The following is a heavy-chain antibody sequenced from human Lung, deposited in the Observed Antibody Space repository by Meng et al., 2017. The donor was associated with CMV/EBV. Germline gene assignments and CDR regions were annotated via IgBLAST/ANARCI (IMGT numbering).Heavy chain of an antibody. CDR3: LRRSGGSV. Sequence: LQLLKSGPALVKPSETLSLTCAVSGDSITNHNWWAWVRQPPGKGPEWIGEIPHRGSSAYSPSLKSRVSMSIDKSKNQFSLKLTSVTAADTAVYHCLRRSGGSVWGQGTLVTVSS. V-gene: IGHV4-4*02. J-gene: IGHJ1*01. CDR2: IPHRGSS. D-gene: IGHD3-10*01. CDR1: GDSITNHNW.